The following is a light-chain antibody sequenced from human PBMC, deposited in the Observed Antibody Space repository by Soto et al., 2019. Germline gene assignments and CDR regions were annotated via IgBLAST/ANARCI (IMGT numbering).Light chain of an antibody. CDR1: QSVARSY. CDR3: HHYGNSSWT. Sequence: EVVLTQSPATLSLSPGERATLSCRASQSVARSYLDWYQQRPGQAPRLLIYDTTSRATYIPHRFSGSGSGTDFTLTIIRLEPDEFAVYDCHHYGNSSWTFGLGTKVEIK. CDR2: DTT. J-gene: IGKJ1*01. V-gene: IGKV3-20*01.